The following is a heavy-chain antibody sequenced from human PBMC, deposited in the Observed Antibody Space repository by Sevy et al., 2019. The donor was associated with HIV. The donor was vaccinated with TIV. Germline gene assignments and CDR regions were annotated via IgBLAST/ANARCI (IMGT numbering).Heavy chain of an antibody. CDR3: TSETKLRFLEWLHLNY. CDR1: GFTFSGSA. J-gene: IGHJ4*02. V-gene: IGHV3-73*01. CDR2: IRSKANSYAT. Sequence: GGSLRLSCAPSGFTFSGSAMHWVRQASGKGLEWVGRIRSKANSYATAYAASVKGRFTISRDDSKNTAYLQMNSLKTEDTAVYYCTSETKLRFLEWLHLNYWGQGTLVTVSS. D-gene: IGHD3-3*01.